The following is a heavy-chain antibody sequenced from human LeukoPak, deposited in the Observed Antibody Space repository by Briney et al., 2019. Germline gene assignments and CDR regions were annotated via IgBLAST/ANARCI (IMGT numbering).Heavy chain of an antibody. CDR3: AREIPCSSSSCLDY. CDR1: GYTFTAYY. V-gene: IGHV1-2*02. J-gene: IGHJ4*02. D-gene: IGHD2-2*01. Sequence: ASVKVSCKASGYTFTAYYMHWVRQAPGQGLEWMGWINPHSGGTNFAQKFQGRVTMTRDTSITTAHMELSRLTSDDTAMYYCAREIPCSSSSCLDYWGQGTLVTVSS. CDR2: INPHSGGT.